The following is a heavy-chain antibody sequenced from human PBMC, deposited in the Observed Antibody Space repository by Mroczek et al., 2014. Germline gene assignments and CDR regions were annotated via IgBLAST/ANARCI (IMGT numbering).Heavy chain of an antibody. Sequence: VQLVQSGGRRGPAWRSLRLSCAASGFTFSSYAMHWVRQAPGKGLEWVAVISYDGSNKYYADSVKGRFTISRDNSKNTLYLQMNSLRAEDTAVYYCARDRRGYCSSTSCYTKYCFDYWGQGTLVTVSS. CDR2: ISYDGSNK. D-gene: IGHD2-2*01. J-gene: IGHJ4*02. V-gene: IGHV3-30-3*01. CDR3: ARDRRGYCSSTSCYTKYCFDY. CDR1: GFTFSSYA.